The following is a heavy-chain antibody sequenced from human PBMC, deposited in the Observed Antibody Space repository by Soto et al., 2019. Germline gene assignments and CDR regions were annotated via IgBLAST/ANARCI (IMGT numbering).Heavy chain of an antibody. V-gene: IGHV4-34*01. CDR2: INHSEST. Sequence: QVQLQQWGAGLLKPSETLSLTCAVYGGSFSGYYWTWIRQPPGKGLEWIGEINHSESTNYNPYLKSRVIISIDTSKNKVSLKLISVTATDTAVYYCARGRGDLDYWGQGNLVTVSS. CDR3: ARGRGDLDY. D-gene: IGHD3-10*01. CDR1: GGSFSGYY. J-gene: IGHJ4*02.